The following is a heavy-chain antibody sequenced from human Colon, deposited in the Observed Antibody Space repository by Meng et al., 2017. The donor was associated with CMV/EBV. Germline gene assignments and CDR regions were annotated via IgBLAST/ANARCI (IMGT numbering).Heavy chain of an antibody. CDR3: ARDNPILAPG. J-gene: IGHJ4*02. V-gene: IGHV4-39*07. CDR1: GGSISSSSYY. D-gene: IGHD2-15*01. CDR2: FYYSGNT. Sequence: SETLSLTCIVSGGSISSSSYYWGWIRQPPGKGLEWIGSFYYSGNTYYNPSLESRVTISIDLSKNQFSLKLKNLTAADTAVYYCARDNPILAPGWGQGTLVTVSS.